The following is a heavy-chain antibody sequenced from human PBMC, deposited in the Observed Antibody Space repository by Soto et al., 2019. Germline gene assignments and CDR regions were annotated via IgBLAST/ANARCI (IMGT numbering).Heavy chain of an antibody. D-gene: IGHD5-12*01. J-gene: IGHJ4*02. CDR3: ARGGGYDSFDY. CDR2: ISHLEST. CDR1: GASISYGGFS. V-gene: IGHV4-30-2*06. Sequence: QLQLQESGSGLVKTSETLSLTCTVSGASISYGGFSWSWIRQSPGKGLEWIGYISHLESTYFHPSFKSRLTMSIDRTRNQFSLKLSSVTAADMAVYYCARGGGYDSFDYWGQGVLVNASS.